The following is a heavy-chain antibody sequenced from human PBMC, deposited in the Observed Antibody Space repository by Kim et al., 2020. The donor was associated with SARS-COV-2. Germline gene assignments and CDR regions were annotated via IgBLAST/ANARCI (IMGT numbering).Heavy chain of an antibody. CDR3: AKVRELVIAIQGVTLDFSLDY. V-gene: IGHV3-23*01. Sequence: GGSLRLSCAASGFTFSSYAMSWVRQAPGKGLEWVSAISGSGGSTYYADSVKGRFTISRDNSKNTLYLQMNSLRAEDTAVYYCAKVRELVIAIQGVTLDFSLDYWGQGTLVTVSS. D-gene: IGHD2-21*01. J-gene: IGHJ4*02. CDR2: ISGSGGST. CDR1: GFTFSSYA.